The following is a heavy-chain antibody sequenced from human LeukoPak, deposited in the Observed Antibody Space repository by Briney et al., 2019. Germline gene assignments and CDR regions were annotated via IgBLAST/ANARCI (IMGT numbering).Heavy chain of an antibody. D-gene: IGHD6-6*01. CDR3: ARAGFALAPHRGTPFDY. V-gene: IGHV4-34*01. CDR2: INHSGST. Sequence: GSLRLSCAASGFTFDTYWMSWVRQPPGKGLEWIGEINHSGSTNYSPSLKSRVTISVNTSKNQFSLKLTSVTAADTAVYYCARAGFALAPHRGTPFDYWGQGTLVTVSS. CDR1: GFTFDTYW. J-gene: IGHJ4*02.